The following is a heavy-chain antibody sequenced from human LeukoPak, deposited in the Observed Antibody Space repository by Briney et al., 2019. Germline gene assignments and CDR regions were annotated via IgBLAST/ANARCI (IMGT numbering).Heavy chain of an antibody. CDR1: GFTVSSNY. D-gene: IGHD5-18*01. V-gene: IGHV3-66*01. J-gene: IGHJ4*02. Sequence: PGGSLRLSCAASGFTVSSNYMSWVRQAPGKGLEWVSVIYSDGSAYYADSVKGRFTISRDISRNTLYLQMNSLRAEDTAVYYCARARSGYSYLIDYWGRGTLVTVSS. CDR3: ARARSGYSYLIDY. CDR2: IYSDGSA.